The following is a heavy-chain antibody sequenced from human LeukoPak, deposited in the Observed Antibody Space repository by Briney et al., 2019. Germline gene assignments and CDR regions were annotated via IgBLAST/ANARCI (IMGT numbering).Heavy chain of an antibody. CDR1: GFTFSSYS. V-gene: IGHV3-21*01. CDR3: ARERTGGGWYGAFDI. Sequence: PGGSLRLSCAASGFTFSSYSMNWVRQAPGKGGEGVSSISSSSSYIYYADSVKGRFTISRDNAKNSLYPQMNSLRAEDTAVYYCARERTGGGWYGAFDIWGQGTMVTVSS. J-gene: IGHJ3*02. D-gene: IGHD6-19*01. CDR2: ISSSSSYI.